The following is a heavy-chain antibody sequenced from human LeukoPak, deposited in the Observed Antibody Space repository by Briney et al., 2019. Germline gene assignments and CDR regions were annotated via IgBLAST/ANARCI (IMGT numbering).Heavy chain of an antibody. Sequence: SETLSLTCAVSGYSISNGCYWVWIRQPPGRGLEWIGSLYHSDSAYYNTSLRSRVPMSVDTSKNQFSLTLSFVTAADTAVYYCARQHDSYYYYYIDVWGSGTTVTVSS. V-gene: IGHV4-38-2*01. CDR3: ARQHDSYYYYYIDV. CDR2: LYHSDSA. CDR1: GYSISNGCY. J-gene: IGHJ6*03.